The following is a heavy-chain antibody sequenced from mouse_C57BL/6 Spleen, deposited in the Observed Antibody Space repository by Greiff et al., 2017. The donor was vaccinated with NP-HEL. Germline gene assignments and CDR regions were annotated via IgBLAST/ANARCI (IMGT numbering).Heavy chain of an antibody. Sequence: QVQLQQPGAELVRPGSSVKLSCKASGYTFTSYWMHWVKQRPIQGLEWIGNIDPSDSETHYNQKFKDKATLTVDKSSSTAYMQLSSLTSGDTAVYYCARLYDYDTGFAYWGQGTLVTVSA. CDR3: ARLYDYDTGFAY. D-gene: IGHD2-4*01. CDR2: IDPSDSET. CDR1: GYTFTSYW. V-gene: IGHV1-52*01. J-gene: IGHJ3*01.